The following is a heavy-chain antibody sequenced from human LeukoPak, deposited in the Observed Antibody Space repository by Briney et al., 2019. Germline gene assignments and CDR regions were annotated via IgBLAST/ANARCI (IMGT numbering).Heavy chain of an antibody. Sequence: SETLSLTCTVSGGSISSGSYYWSWVRQPAGTGLEWIGRIYTSGSTNYNPSLKSRVTISVDTSKNQFSLKLSSVTAADTAVYYCARDAPLVYCGGDCYPYYYYYYMDVWGKGTTVTISS. CDR1: GGSISSGSYY. CDR3: ARDAPLVYCGGDCYPYYYYYYMDV. D-gene: IGHD2-21*02. V-gene: IGHV4-61*02. CDR2: IYTSGST. J-gene: IGHJ6*03.